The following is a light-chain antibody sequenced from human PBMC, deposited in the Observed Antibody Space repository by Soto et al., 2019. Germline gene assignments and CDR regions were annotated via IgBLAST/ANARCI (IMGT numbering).Light chain of an antibody. CDR1: SSNIGAGYE. Sequence: QTVLTQPPSVSAAPGQRVTISCTGSSSNIGAGYEAHWYQQAPGTAPKLLIYENNNRPSGVPDRFSGSKSGTSASLAITGLQAEDEAEYYCQSYDSSLSGYVFGTGTKLTVL. CDR2: ENN. CDR3: QSYDSSLSGYV. V-gene: IGLV1-40*01. J-gene: IGLJ1*01.